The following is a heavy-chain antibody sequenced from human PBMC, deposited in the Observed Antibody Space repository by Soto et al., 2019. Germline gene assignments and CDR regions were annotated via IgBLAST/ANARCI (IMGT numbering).Heavy chain of an antibody. D-gene: IGHD3-16*01. CDR3: ARSWGYLDY. CDR1: GFTVSSNY. Sequence: VQVVESGGGLIQPGGSLRLSCAASGFTVSSNYMGWVRRAPGKGLECVSVIYSGGSTDYADSVMGRFTISRDNSKNTLYLQMNSLRAEDTAMYYCARSWGYLDYWGQGTLVTASS. V-gene: IGHV3-53*01. J-gene: IGHJ4*02. CDR2: IYSGGST.